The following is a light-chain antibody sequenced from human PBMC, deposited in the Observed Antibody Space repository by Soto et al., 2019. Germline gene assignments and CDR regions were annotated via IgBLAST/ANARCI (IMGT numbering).Light chain of an antibody. Sequence: QLVLTQPPSVSRAPGQRVTLSCTGNSSNLGAGYDVHWYQQLPGAAPKLVIFGNRNRPSGVPERFSGSKSGTSASLAITGLLAEDDAYYYCQAYDYSLTASVFGGGTKLTVL. CDR1: SSNLGAGYD. V-gene: IGLV1-40*01. CDR2: GNR. J-gene: IGLJ3*02. CDR3: QAYDYSLTASV.